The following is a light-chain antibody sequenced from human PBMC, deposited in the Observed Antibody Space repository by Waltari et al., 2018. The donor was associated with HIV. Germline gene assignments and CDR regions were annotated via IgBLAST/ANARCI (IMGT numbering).Light chain of an antibody. J-gene: IGLJ2*01. CDR1: SGHSDYA. CDR2: LNNDGSH. CDR3: QTWDTGIII. Sequence: QPVVTQSPSAAASLGASVKLTCTLSSGHSDYAIAWHQQHPQKGPRYLMRLNNDGSHYKGDGIPVRFSGSSSVAERYLIISSLQSGDEADYYCQTWDTGIIIFGGGTKLTVL. V-gene: IGLV4-69*01.